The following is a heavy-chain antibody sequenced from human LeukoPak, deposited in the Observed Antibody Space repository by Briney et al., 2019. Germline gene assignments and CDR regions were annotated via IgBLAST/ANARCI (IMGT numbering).Heavy chain of an antibody. CDR1: GYTFTSYG. CDR3: AREGDNYDFWSGYFYANAFDI. CDR2: ISAYNGNT. V-gene: IGHV1-18*01. J-gene: IGHJ3*02. Sequence: GASVKVSCKASGYTFTSYGISWVRQAPGQGLEWMEWISAYNGNTNYAQKLQGRVTMTTDTSTSTAYMELRSLRSDDTAVYYCAREGDNYDFWSGYFYANAFDIWGQGTMVTVSS. D-gene: IGHD3-3*01.